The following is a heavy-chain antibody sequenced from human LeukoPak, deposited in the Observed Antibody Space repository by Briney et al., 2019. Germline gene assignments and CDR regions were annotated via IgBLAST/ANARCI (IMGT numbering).Heavy chain of an antibody. J-gene: IGHJ4*02. CDR1: GFTFNSYP. V-gene: IGHV3-30-3*01. Sequence: PGGSLRLSCAASGFTFNSYPLHWVRQGPGRGLEWLAVMSHDGHTKFYADSVKGRFIVSRDYSKSLFYLEMNNLRTEDTAVYFCAREDYGYGLGAFDYWGQGTLVTVSP. CDR3: AREDYGYGLGAFDY. CDR2: MSHDGHTK. D-gene: IGHD5-18*01.